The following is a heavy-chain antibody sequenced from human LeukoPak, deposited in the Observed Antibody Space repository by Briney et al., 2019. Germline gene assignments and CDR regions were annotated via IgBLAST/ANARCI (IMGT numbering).Heavy chain of an antibody. J-gene: IGHJ4*02. D-gene: IGHD2-2*01. CDR2: TYYRSVWSF. CDR3: ARGKYTSFDN. Sequence: SQTLSLTCAISGDSLFTSSVAWNWIRQSPSRGLEWLGRTYYRSVWSFDYAISVKSRISISTDTSKNHFSLQLNSVTPEDTAVYYCARGKYTSFDNWGQGTLVTVSS. CDR1: GDSLFTSSVA. V-gene: IGHV6-1*01.